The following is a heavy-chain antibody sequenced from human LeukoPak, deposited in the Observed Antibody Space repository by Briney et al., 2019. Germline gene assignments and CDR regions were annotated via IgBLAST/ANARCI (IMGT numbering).Heavy chain of an antibody. CDR3: ATSPKVTYFDS. CDR1: GGSISSYY. J-gene: IGHJ4*02. Sequence: SETLSLTCTVSGGSISSYYWSWIRQPPGKGLEWIGYIYTSGSTSCNPSLKSRVTISVDTSKNQFSLKLTPVTAADTAVYYCATSPKVTYFDSWGQGTLVTVSS. CDR2: IYTSGST. V-gene: IGHV4-4*09.